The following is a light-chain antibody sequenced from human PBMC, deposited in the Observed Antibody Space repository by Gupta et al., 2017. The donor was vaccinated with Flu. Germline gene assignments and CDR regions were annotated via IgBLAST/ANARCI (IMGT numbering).Light chain of an antibody. CDR3: QQYFTSPWT. CDR2: WAS. Sequence: DNVMSQSPDCLAGSLGERATITCKSSLSVLYTSNNKTYLAWLQQRPGQPPKFMIYWASTRESGVPDRFSGSGSGTDFTLTISGLQAEDVAVYYCQQYFTSPWTFGHGTKVEIK. J-gene: IGKJ1*01. V-gene: IGKV4-1*01. CDR1: LSVLYTSNNKTY.